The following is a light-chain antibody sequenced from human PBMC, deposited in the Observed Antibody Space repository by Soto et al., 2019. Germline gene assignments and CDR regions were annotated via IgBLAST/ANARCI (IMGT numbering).Light chain of an antibody. Sequence: DIQMTQSPSSLSASVGNRVTITCRASQSIRNYLNWYQQKPGKAPKVLICAASSLQSGVPSRFSGSGSGTDFTLTISSLQPEDFATYYCQQSYSTPYTFGQGTKLEIK. J-gene: IGKJ2*01. V-gene: IGKV1-39*01. CDR3: QQSYSTPYT. CDR2: AAS. CDR1: QSIRNY.